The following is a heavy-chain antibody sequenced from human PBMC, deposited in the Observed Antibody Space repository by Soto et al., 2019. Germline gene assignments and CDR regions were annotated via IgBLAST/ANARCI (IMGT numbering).Heavy chain of an antibody. Sequence: PGGSLRLPCVASGFPFTNAWINWVRQVPGKGLEWVGRVKSKTDGGSSDYAAAVKGRFAVSRDDSRNIVYLQMNSLKIEDTGVYYCTTDSRTTLPEIRFDYWGHGTQVTVSS. V-gene: IGHV3-15*07. CDR1: GFPFTNAW. CDR2: VKSKTDGGSS. CDR3: TTDSRTTLPEIRFDY. D-gene: IGHD1-26*01. J-gene: IGHJ4*01.